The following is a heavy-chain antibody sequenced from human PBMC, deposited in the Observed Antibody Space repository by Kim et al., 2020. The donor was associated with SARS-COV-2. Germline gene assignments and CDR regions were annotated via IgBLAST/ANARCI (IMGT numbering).Heavy chain of an antibody. Sequence: ASVKVSCKASGYTFTSYGISWVRQAPGQGLEWMGWISAYNGNTNYAQKLQGRVTMTTDTSTSTAYMELRSLRSDDTAVYYCARGGSTVITRLDYWFDPWGQGTLVTVSS. CDR1: GYTFTSYG. V-gene: IGHV1-18*04. J-gene: IGHJ5*02. CDR2: ISAYNGNT. CDR3: ARGGSTVITRLDYWFDP. D-gene: IGHD4-17*01.